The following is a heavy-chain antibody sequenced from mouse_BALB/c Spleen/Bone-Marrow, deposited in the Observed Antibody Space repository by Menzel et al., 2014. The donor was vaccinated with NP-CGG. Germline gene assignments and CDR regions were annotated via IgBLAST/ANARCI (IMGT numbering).Heavy chain of an antibody. Sequence: QVQLKQSGAELVKPGASVKLSCKASGYTFTSYWMHWVKLRPRQGFEWIGEINPSNGGTNYNEKFKRKATLTVDKSSSTAYMQLSSLTSEDSAVYYCTYMGYYGSSYAMDYWGQGTSVTVSS. CDR1: GYTFTSYW. CDR2: INPSNGGT. CDR3: TYMGYYGSSYAMDY. D-gene: IGHD1-1*01. J-gene: IGHJ4*01. V-gene: IGHV1S16*01.